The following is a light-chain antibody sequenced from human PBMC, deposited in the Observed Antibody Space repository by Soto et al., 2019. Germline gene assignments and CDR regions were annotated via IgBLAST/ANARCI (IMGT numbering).Light chain of an antibody. V-gene: IGKV3-20*01. CDR2: GAS. CDR3: QQYGSSPPNT. CDR1: QSVSSSY. Sequence: EIVLTQSPGTLSLSPGERATLSCRASQSVSSSYLAWYQQKPGQAPRLLIYGASSRATGIPDRFSGSGSGTDFTRTISSLEPEDFAVYYCQQYGSSPPNTCGQGTKVEIK. J-gene: IGKJ1*01.